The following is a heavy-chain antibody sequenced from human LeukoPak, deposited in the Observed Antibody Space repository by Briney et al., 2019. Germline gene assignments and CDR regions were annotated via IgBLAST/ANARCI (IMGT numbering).Heavy chain of an antibody. V-gene: IGHV1-69*13. CDR3: ARIGYCSSTSCYTFDY. CDR1: GGTFSSYA. D-gene: IGHD2-2*02. Sequence: SVKVSCKASGGTFSSYAISWVRQAPGQGLEWMGGIIPIFGTANYAQKFQGRVTITADESTSTAYMELSSLRSEDTAVYYCARIGYCSSTSCYTFDYWGQGTLVTVSS. CDR2: IIPIFGTA. J-gene: IGHJ4*02.